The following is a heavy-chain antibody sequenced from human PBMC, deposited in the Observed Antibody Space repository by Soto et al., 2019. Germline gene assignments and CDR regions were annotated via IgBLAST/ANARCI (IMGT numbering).Heavy chain of an antibody. CDR3: ARAVLRFGAIFDY. CDR1: GGSISSGGYY. D-gene: IGHD3-10*01. V-gene: IGHV4-31*03. J-gene: IGHJ4*02. Sequence: QVQLQESGPGLVKPSQTLSLTCTVSGGSISSGGYYWIWIRQHPGKGLEWIGYIYYSGSTYYNPSLNGRVTITVDTYKNQCSLKLSSVTAADTAVYYCARAVLRFGAIFDYWGQGTLVTVSS. CDR2: IYYSGST.